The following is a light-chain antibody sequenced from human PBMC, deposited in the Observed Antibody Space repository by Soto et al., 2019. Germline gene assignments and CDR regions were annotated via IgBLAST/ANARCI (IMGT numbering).Light chain of an antibody. CDR1: SSDVGGYNY. V-gene: IGLV2-14*01. CDR3: SSYTSSSTLYV. CDR2: DVS. J-gene: IGLJ1*01. Sequence: QSVLTQRASVSGCPGQSITISCTGTSSDVGGYNYVSWYQQHPGKATKLMIYDVSNRPSGVSSRFSGSKSGNTASLTISGLQAEDEADYYCSSYTSSSTLYVFGTGTKVTVL.